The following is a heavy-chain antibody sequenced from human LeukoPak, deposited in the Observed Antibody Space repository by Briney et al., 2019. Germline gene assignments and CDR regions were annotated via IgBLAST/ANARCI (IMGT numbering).Heavy chain of an antibody. CDR3: ARGLSDYYDSSGYFPD. CDR2: IYYSGST. Sequence: SETLSLTCTVSGDSISSFYWSWIRQPAGKGLEWIGSIYYSGSTYYNPSLKSRVTISVDTSKNQFSLKLSSVTAADTAVYYCARGLSDYYDSSGYFPDWGQGTLVTVSS. CDR1: GDSISSFY. V-gene: IGHV4-4*07. D-gene: IGHD3-22*01. J-gene: IGHJ1*01.